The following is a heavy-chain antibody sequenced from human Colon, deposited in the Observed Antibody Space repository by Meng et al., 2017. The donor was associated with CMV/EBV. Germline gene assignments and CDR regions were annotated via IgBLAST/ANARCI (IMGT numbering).Heavy chain of an antibody. Sequence: GGSLRLSCAASGFTLSSYVMHWVRQAPGKGLEFVAVISSDGSNKYYAASVKGRFTISRGNSKNTLYLQLDSLRPEDTAVYYCARPYNSVDFWNGYSYYLDYWGQGVLVTVSS. CDR3: ARPYNSVDFWNGYSYYLDY. CDR2: ISSDGSNK. CDR1: GFTLSSYV. V-gene: IGHV3-30-3*01. D-gene: IGHD3-3*01. J-gene: IGHJ4*02.